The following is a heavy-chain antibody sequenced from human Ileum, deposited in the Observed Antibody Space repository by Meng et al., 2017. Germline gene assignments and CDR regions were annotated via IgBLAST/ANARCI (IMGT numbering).Heavy chain of an antibody. J-gene: IGHJ5*02. CDR3: ARSDWFDP. Sequence: VESGVGLGLPWGPARLACTASGFTFSSSWMHWVRQVPGKGLVWVSRIKYDGSITMYADFVKGRFTISRDNDKNTLYLQMNNLRAEDTAVYYCARSDWFDPWGQGTLVTVSS. V-gene: IGHV3-74*03. CDR2: IKYDGSIT. CDR1: GFTFSSSW.